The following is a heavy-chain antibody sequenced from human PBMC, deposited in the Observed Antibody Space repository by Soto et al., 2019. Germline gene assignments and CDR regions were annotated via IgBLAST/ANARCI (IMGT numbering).Heavy chain of an antibody. Sequence: GGSLRLSCAASGFTFSSYGMHWVRQAPGKGLEWVAVISYDGSNKYYADSVKGRFTISRDNSKNTLYLQMNSLRAEDTAVYYCAKDPNPDDYGDGAHGYWGQGTLVTVSS. CDR1: GFTFSSYG. CDR3: AKDPNPDDYGDGAHGY. D-gene: IGHD4-17*01. J-gene: IGHJ4*02. V-gene: IGHV3-30*18. CDR2: ISYDGSNK.